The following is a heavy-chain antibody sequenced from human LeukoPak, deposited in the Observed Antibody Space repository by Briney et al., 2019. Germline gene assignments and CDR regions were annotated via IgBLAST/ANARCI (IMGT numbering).Heavy chain of an antibody. CDR3: ASDGAYAMAV. V-gene: IGHV3-23*01. Sequence: PGGSLRLSCEASGFIFSDYYMSWIRQAPGKGLEWVSVISGNGGSTYYADSVKGRFTISRDNAKNTVSLQMNSLRAEDTAVYYCASDGAYAMAVWGQGTTVTVSS. CDR2: ISGNGGST. J-gene: IGHJ6*02. D-gene: IGHD1-26*01. CDR1: GFIFSDYY.